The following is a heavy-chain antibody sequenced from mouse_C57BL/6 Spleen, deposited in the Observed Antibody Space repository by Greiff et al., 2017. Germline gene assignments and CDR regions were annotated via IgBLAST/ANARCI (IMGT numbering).Heavy chain of an antibody. J-gene: IGHJ2*01. V-gene: IGHV1-69*01. CDR2: IDPSDSYT. D-gene: IGHD2-4*01. CDR1: GYTFTSYW. CDR3: ARWGYDYGVDY. Sequence: QVHVKQPGAELVMPGASVKLSCKASGYTFTSYWMHWVKQRPGQGLEWIGEIDPSDSYTNYNQKFKGKSTLTVDKSSSTAYMQLSRLTSEDSAVFYCARWGYDYGVDYWGQGTTLTVSS.